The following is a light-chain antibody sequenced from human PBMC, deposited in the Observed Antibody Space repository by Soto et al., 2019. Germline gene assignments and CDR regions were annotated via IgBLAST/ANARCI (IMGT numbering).Light chain of an antibody. CDR1: QSVSSTY. V-gene: IGKV3-20*01. CDR3: QHYGSSPIT. Sequence: IVLTQSPDTLSLSPGERATLSCRASQSVSSTYLAWYQQKPGQAPRLLIYGASSRATGTPDRFSGSGSGTDFTLTISRLEPEDFALYYCQHYGSSPITFGQGTRLEIK. J-gene: IGKJ5*01. CDR2: GAS.